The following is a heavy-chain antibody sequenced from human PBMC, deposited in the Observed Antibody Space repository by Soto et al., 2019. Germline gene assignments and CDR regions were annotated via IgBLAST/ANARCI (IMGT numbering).Heavy chain of an antibody. CDR1: GYTFTIYA. J-gene: IGHJ4*02. V-gene: IGHV1-3*01. CDR3: AEGLGLYYFDY. Sequence: ASVKVSCKASGYTFTIYAMHWVRQAPGQRLEWMGWINAGNGNTKYSQKFQGRGTITRDTSASTAYMELSSLRSEDTAVYYCAEGLGLYYFDYWGQGTLVTVSS. D-gene: IGHD1-26*01. CDR2: INAGNGNT.